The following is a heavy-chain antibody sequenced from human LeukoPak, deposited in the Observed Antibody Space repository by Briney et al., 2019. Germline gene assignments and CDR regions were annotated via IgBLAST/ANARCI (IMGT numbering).Heavy chain of an antibody. D-gene: IGHD3-22*01. J-gene: IGHJ4*02. CDR2: MYLGGTT. Sequence: SETLSLTCIVSGGSISSLNLWSWLRQPPGKGLEWIGEMYLGGTTNFNPSLKSRVTISVDTSKNQFSLKLSPVTAADTAVYYCAREGYDSSGYYLYWGQGTLVTVSS. CDR3: AREGYDSSGYYLY. CDR1: GGSISSLNL. V-gene: IGHV4-4*02.